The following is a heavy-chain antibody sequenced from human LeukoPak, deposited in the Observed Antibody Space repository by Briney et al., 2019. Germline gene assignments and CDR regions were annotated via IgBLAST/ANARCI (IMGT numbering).Heavy chain of an antibody. Sequence: HPGGSLRLSCAASGFTFSSYAMSWVRQAPGKGLEWVAVISDNELNKFYADSVKGRFTISRDNSKSTVYLQMNSLRPEDTAVYFCARDDGVDYYFAYFDLWGRGTLVAVSS. J-gene: IGHJ2*01. CDR3: ARDDGVDYYFAYFDL. V-gene: IGHV3-30*04. CDR2: ISDNELNK. D-gene: IGHD3/OR15-3a*01. CDR1: GFTFSSYA.